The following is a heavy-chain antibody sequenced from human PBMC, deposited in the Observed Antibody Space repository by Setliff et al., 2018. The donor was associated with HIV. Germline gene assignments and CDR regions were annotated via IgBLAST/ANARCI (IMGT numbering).Heavy chain of an antibody. Sequence: LSCVASGFTFNSYWMYWVRQAPGKGLVCVSRVNNDGTDTIYADSVKGRFTISRDNAKSTVYLQMGSLSADDTAVYYCARGGFNHAFDIWGQGTMVTVS. CDR2: VNNDGTDT. J-gene: IGHJ3*02. CDR1: GFTFNSYW. V-gene: IGHV3-74*01. CDR3: ARGGFNHAFDI. D-gene: IGHD2-15*01.